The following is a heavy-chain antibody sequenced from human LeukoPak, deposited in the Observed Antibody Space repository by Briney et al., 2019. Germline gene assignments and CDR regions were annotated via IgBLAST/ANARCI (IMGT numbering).Heavy chain of an antibody. J-gene: IGHJ4*02. CDR1: GFTVSSNY. D-gene: IGHD5-18*01. CDR3: ARITAMNYFDY. CDR2: IYSGGST. Sequence: GGSLRLSCAASGFTVSSNYMSWVRQAPGKGLEWVSVIYSGGSTYYADSVKGRFTISRDNFKNTLYLQMNSLRAEDTAVYYCARITAMNYFDYWGQGTLVTVSS. V-gene: IGHV3-53*01.